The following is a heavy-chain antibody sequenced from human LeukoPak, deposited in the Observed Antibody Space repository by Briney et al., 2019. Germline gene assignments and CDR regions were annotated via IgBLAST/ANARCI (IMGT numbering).Heavy chain of an antibody. Sequence: GGSLRLSCAASGFTFSSYAMHWVRQAPGKGLEWVAVISYDGSNKYYADSVKGRFTISRDNAKNTLYLQMNSLRAEDTAVYYCAREDVWGKGTTVTVPS. J-gene: IGHJ6*04. V-gene: IGHV3-30*04. CDR1: GFTFSSYA. CDR3: AREDV. CDR2: ISYDGSNK.